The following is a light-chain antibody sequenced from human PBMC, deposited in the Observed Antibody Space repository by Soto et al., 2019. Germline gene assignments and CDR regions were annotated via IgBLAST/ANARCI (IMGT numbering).Light chain of an antibody. J-gene: IGLJ1*01. V-gene: IGLV2-8*01. CDR2: EVN. Sequence: QSALTQPPSASGSPVQSVNIACIGTSSDVGGYNYVSWFQQHPGKAPKLIIHEVNQRPSGVPDRFSGSKSGNTASLTVSGLQAEDEGTYYCSSYGGYSDVVFRNGTTVTV. CDR3: SSYGGYSDVV. CDR1: SSDVGGYNY.